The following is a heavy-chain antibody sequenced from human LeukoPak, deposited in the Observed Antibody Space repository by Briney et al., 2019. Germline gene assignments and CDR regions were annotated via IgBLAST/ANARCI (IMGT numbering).Heavy chain of an antibody. Sequence: GGSLRLSCAASGFTFSSYSMNWDRQAPGKGLEWVSYISSSSSTIYYADSVKGRFTISRDNAKNSLYLQMNSLRAEDTAVYYCAREGRGSDYWGQGTLVTVSS. D-gene: IGHD1-26*01. CDR3: AREGRGSDY. CDR2: ISSSSSTI. J-gene: IGHJ4*02. V-gene: IGHV3-48*01. CDR1: GFTFSSYS.